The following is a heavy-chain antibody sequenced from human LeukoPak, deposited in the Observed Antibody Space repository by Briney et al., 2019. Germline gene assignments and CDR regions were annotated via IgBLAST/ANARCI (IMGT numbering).Heavy chain of an antibody. CDR2: ISSTSGTI. J-gene: IGHJ6*02. CDR3: ARDYYGMEV. V-gene: IGHV3-48*02. CDR1: GFTFRSHS. Sequence: GGSLRLSCAASGFTFRSHSMSWVRQGPGKGLECVSYISSTSGTIYYADSVKGRFTISRDNAKNSLYLQMNSLREEDTAVYYCARDYYGMEVWGQGTTVTVSS.